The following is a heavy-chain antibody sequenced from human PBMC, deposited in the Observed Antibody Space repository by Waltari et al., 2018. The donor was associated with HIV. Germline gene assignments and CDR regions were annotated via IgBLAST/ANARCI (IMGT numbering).Heavy chain of an antibody. J-gene: IGHJ4*02. CDR3: ARGRYYYDSSDTGRYYFDY. Sequence: QVQLQQWGAGLLKPSETLSLTCAVYGGPFSGYYWSWTRQPPGTGLEWIGEINHSGSTNYNPSLKSRVTISVDTSKNQFSLKLSSVTAADTAVYYCARGRYYYDSSDTGRYYFDYWGQGTLVTVSS. D-gene: IGHD3-22*01. CDR2: INHSGST. V-gene: IGHV4-34*01. CDR1: GGPFSGYY.